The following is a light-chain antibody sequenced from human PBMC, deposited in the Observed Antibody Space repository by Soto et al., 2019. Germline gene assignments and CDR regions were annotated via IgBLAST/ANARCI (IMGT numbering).Light chain of an antibody. CDR1: QSIGTY. CDR3: QQSYSALPLT. V-gene: IGKV1-39*01. CDR2: VAS. J-gene: IGKJ4*01. Sequence: DLPMTQSPSSLSASVGDRVTITCRASQSIGTYLNWYQQKPGKAPKLLIFVASSLQIGVPSRFRGSGSGTDFTLTISGLQPEDCATYYCQQSYSALPLTFGGGTKVEMK.